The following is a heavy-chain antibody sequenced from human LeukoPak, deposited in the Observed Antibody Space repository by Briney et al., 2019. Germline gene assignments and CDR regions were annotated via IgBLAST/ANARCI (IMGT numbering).Heavy chain of an antibody. V-gene: IGHV1-46*01. CDR1: GYTFTNYY. Sequence: ASVKVSCKASGYTFTNYYLHWVRQAPGHGLEWMAIINPSDGGTYYEQKLQGRVTVTRDTSTSTVYMELSSLRSEHTAVYYCARDTRTMTAVTRGQHYYYGLDVWGQGTTVTVSS. CDR3: ARDTRTMTAVTRGQHYYYGLDV. D-gene: IGHD4-17*01. J-gene: IGHJ6*02. CDR2: INPSDGGT.